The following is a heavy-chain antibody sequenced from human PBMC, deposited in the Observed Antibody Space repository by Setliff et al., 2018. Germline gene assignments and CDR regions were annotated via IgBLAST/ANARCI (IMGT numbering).Heavy chain of an antibody. J-gene: IGHJ5*02. D-gene: IGHD3-3*01. CDR3: ARDVFDFRTGQGGP. CDR1: GFTFGHYN. V-gene: IGHV3-21*01. CDR2: ISDTTNFI. Sequence: GGSLRLSCTASGFTFGHYNMNWVRQAPGKGLEWVSSISDTTNFIYYADSVKGRFTISRDTAKNSLYLQMNSLRAEDSAVYYCARDVFDFRTGQGGPWGQGTRVTVSS.